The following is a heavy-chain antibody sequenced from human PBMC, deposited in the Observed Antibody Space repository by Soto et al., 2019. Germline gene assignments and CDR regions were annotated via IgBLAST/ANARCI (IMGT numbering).Heavy chain of an antibody. CDR1: GGSISSDIHY. V-gene: IGHV4-39*01. CDR3: ARHTDCGSGSSCLGSDNMDIDAFDI. CDR2: IYYSGNT. D-gene: IGHD3-10*01. J-gene: IGHJ3*02. Sequence: QLQLRESGPGLVKPSETLSLTCTVSGGSISSDIHYWGWIRQPPGKGLEWIGTIYYSGNTYYTPSLRSRVTISMDTSMNQFSLRLTSVTAADTAVYYCARHTDCGSGSSCLGSDNMDIDAFDIWGQGTMVTVS.